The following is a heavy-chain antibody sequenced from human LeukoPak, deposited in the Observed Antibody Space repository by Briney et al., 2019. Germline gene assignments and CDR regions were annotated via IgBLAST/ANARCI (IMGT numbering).Heavy chain of an antibody. CDR3: ASTLGYCTSSSCPDIDY. CDR2: IKPNSGDT. D-gene: IGHD2-2*01. CDR1: GYTFTAYS. V-gene: IGHV1-2*02. J-gene: IGHJ4*02. Sequence: ASVKVSCKASGYTFTAYSMHWVRQAPGQGLEWMGWIKPNSGDTNYAQKFQGRVTMTRDTSISAAYMELSRLRSDDTAVYYCASTLGYCTSSSCPDIDYWDQGTLVTVSS.